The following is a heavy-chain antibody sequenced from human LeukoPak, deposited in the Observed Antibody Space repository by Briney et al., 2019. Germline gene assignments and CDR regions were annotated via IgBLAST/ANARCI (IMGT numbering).Heavy chain of an antibody. CDR3: ARDPRNVGLAP. J-gene: IGHJ5*02. CDR2: NNGDGSTT. D-gene: IGHD2-15*01. Sequence: GGSLRLSCVASGFSLSGYWMYWVRQAPGKGLMYVSRNNGDGSTTNYADVVKGRFTMSRDNVKNTLYLQMNSLRVEDTAVYYCARDPRNVGLAPWGQGTLVTVSS. CDR1: GFSLSGYW. V-gene: IGHV3-74*01.